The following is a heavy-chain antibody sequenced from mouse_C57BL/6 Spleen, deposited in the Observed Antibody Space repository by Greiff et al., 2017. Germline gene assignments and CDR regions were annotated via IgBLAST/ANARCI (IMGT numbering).Heavy chain of an antibody. V-gene: IGHV1-42*01. Sequence: VQLQQSGPELVKPGASVKISCKASGYSFTGYYMNWVKQSPEKSLEWIGEINPSTGGTTYTQKFKAKATLDVDKSSSTAYMQLKSLTSADSAVDYCARNEYDGGLYFDVWGTGTTVTVSS. D-gene: IGHD2-4*01. CDR2: INPSTGGT. J-gene: IGHJ1*03. CDR3: ARNEYDGGLYFDV. CDR1: GYSFTGYY.